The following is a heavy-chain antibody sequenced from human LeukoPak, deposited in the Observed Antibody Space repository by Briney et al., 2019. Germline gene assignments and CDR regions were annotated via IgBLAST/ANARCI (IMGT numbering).Heavy chain of an antibody. CDR2: IRDSGAST. V-gene: IGHV3-23*01. D-gene: IGHD6-19*01. J-gene: IGHJ3*02. CDR3: AKAGRSGWYPGWPFDI. CDR1: GFTFLTYA. Sequence: GGSLRLSCAVSGFTFLTYAMSWVRQAPGKGLQWVSVIRDSGASTYYADSVKGRFTISRDNSKNTLYLQMNSLRAEDTAVYYCAKAGRSGWYPGWPFDIWGQGTMATVSS.